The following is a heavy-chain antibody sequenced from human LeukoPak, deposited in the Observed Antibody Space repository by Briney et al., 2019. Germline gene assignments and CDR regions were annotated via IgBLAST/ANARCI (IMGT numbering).Heavy chain of an antibody. D-gene: IGHD2-15*01. CDR3: AKGRGGYCSGGSCYVYYFDY. V-gene: IGHV3-23*01. Sequence: GGSLRLSCAASGFTFSSYAMSWVRQAPGKGLEWVSAISGSGGSTYYADSVKGRFTISRDNSKNTLYLQMNSLRAEDTAVYYCAKGRGGYCSGGSCYVYYFDYWGQGTLVTVSS. J-gene: IGHJ4*02. CDR2: ISGSGGST. CDR1: GFTFSSYA.